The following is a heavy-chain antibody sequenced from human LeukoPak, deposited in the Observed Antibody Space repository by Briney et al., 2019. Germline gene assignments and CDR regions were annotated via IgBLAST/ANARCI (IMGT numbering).Heavy chain of an antibody. V-gene: IGHV3-23*01. Sequence: PGGSLRLSCAASQFTFSNYVMRWVRQAPGKGLEWVSAISGSGGSTYYADSVKGRFTISRDNSKNTLYLQMNSLRAEDTAVYYCAKGNSYGRSYYYYGMDVWGQGTTVTVSS. CDR3: AKGNSYGRSYYYYGMDV. D-gene: IGHD5-18*01. CDR1: QFTFSNYV. CDR2: ISGSGGST. J-gene: IGHJ6*02.